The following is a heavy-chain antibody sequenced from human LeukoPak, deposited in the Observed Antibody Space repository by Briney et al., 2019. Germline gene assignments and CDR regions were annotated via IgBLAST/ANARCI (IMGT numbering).Heavy chain of an antibody. Sequence: ASVEVSCKASGYTFIGYYMHWVRQAPGQGLECLGWINPHSGDTYYAPKFQGRVTMTRDTSTSTVYMELSSLRSEDTAVYYCARGSAAGTRYFDYWGQGTLVTVSS. V-gene: IGHV1-2*02. CDR3: ARGSAAGTRYFDY. CDR1: GYTFIGYY. CDR2: INPHSGDT. D-gene: IGHD6-13*01. J-gene: IGHJ4*02.